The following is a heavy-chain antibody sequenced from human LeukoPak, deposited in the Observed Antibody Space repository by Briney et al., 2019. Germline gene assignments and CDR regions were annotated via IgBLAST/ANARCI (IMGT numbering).Heavy chain of an antibody. V-gene: IGHV1-2*02. Sequence: GASVKVSCKASGYTFTSYGISWVRQAPGQGLEWMGWINPNSGGTNYAQKFQGRITMTRDTSISTAYMELSRLRSDDTAVYYCARAHQTFTWIVNYYGMDVWGQGTTVTVSS. CDR3: ARAHQTFTWIVNYYGMDV. CDR1: GYTFTSYG. J-gene: IGHJ6*02. CDR2: INPNSGGT. D-gene: IGHD5-12*01.